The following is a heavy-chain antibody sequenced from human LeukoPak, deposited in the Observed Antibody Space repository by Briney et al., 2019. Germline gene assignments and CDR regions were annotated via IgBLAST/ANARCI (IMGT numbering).Heavy chain of an antibody. D-gene: IGHD2-15*01. CDR2: IYYSGST. CDR3: ARRDLPMVAFDY. Sequence: PSETLSLTCTVSGGSISSSSYYWGWIRQPPGKGLERIGSIYYSGSTYYNPSLKSRVTISVDTSKNQFSLKLSSVTAADTAVYYCARRDLPMVAFDYWGQGTLVTVSS. V-gene: IGHV4-39*01. J-gene: IGHJ4*02. CDR1: GGSISSSSYY.